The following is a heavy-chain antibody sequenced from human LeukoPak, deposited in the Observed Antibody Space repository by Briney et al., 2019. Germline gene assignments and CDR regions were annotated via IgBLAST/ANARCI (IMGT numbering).Heavy chain of an antibody. Sequence: PSETLSLTCTVSGGSISSRPYCWGWIRQPPGKGLEWVSSISSSSSYIYYADSVKGRFTISRDNAKNSLYLQMNSLRAEDTAVYYCARDATYCSGGSCYYQPDLFDYWGQGTLVTVSS. D-gene: IGHD2-15*01. J-gene: IGHJ4*02. CDR3: ARDATYCSGGSCYYQPDLFDY. CDR2: ISSSSSYI. V-gene: IGHV3-21*01. CDR1: GGSISSRPYC.